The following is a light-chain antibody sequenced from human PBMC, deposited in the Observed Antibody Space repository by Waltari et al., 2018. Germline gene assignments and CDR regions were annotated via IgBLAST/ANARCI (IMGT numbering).Light chain of an antibody. CDR3: QQYGSSVS. Sequence: ERVLTQSPATLSLSPGETATIPCRASRGVSANFLAWYQQKPGQAPRLLLHDAFRRATGVPDRFSGSGSETDFTLNINRLEPDDFAVYFCQQYGSSVSFGGGTKLEIK. J-gene: IGKJ4*01. V-gene: IGKV3-20*01. CDR2: DAF. CDR1: RGVSANF.